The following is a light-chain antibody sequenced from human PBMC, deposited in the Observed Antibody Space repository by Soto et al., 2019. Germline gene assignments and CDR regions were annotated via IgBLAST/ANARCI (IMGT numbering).Light chain of an antibody. CDR3: SSYTSSSIYV. V-gene: IGLV2-14*01. J-gene: IGLJ1*01. CDR1: SSDVGGYNY. CDR2: DVS. Sequence: QSVLTQPASVSGSPGQSITISCTGTSSDVGGYNYVSWYQQHPGKAPKLMNYDVSNRPSGVSNRFSGSKSGNTASLTISGLQAEDEADYYCSSYTSSSIYVFGTGTKVTVL.